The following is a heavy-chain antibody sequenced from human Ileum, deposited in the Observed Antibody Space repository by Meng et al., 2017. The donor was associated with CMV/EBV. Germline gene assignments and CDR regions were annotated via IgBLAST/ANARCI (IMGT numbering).Heavy chain of an antibody. CDR2: WYTSGST. Sequence: VPLEESGPGLVKPSQPRSLTCTVSGGRISSGSKYWNWTRQPAGKGLEWIGRWYTSGSTNYNPSLKSRVTISVDTSKNQFFLKLNSVTAADTAVYYCARSGDSSGTYLFDYWGQGTLVTVSS. CDR3: ARSGDSSGTYLFDY. CDR1: GGRISSGSKY. J-gene: IGHJ4*02. D-gene: IGHD3-10*01. V-gene: IGHV4-61*02.